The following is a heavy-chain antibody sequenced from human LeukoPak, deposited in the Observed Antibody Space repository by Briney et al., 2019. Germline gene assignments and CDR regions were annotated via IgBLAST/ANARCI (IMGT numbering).Heavy chain of an antibody. Sequence: GGSLRLSCAASGFTVSSNYMSWVRQAPGKGLEWVSVIFSGGSTFYADSVKGRFTISRDNSKNALYLQMNSLRDEDTAVYYYTTRSSGWYGDWGQGTPVTVSS. CDR1: GFTVSSNY. D-gene: IGHD6-19*01. J-gene: IGHJ4*02. CDR3: TTRSSGWYGD. CDR2: IFSGGST. V-gene: IGHV3-53*01.